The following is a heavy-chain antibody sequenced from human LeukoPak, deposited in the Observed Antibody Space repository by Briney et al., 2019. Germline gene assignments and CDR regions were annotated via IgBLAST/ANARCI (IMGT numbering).Heavy chain of an antibody. D-gene: IGHD2-2*01. CDR2: IIPIFGTA. J-gene: IGHJ4*02. V-gene: IGHV1-69*01. CDR3: AREGLPDIVVVPAAYGFDY. CDR1: GGTFSSYA. Sequence: GSSVKVSCKASGGTFSSYAISWVRQAPGQGLEWIGGIIPIFGTANYAQKFQGRVTITADESTSTAYMELSSLRSEDTAVYYCAREGLPDIVVVPAAYGFDYWGQGTLVTVSS.